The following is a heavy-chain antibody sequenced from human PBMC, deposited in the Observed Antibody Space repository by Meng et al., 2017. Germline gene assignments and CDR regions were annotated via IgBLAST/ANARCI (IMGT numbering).Heavy chain of an antibody. V-gene: IGHV2-5*02. CDR3: AHRRDYYGSGNHFDY. J-gene: IGHJ4*02. D-gene: IGHD3-10*01. CDR2: IYWDDDK. CDR1: GFSLSTTGVG. Sequence: TCTSSAPTVVKPTQPLTRTCTLSGFSLSTTGVGVGWIRQPPGKALEWLALIYWDDDKRYSPSLKSRLTITKDTSKNQVVLTMTNMDPVDTATYYCAHRRDYYGSGNHFDYWGQGTLVTVSS.